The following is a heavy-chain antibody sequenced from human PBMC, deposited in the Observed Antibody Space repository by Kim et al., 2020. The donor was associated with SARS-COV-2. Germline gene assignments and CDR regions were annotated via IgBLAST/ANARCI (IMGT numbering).Heavy chain of an antibody. Sequence: ASVKVSCKASGYTFTSYAMHWVRQAPGQRLEWMGWINAGNGNTKYSQKFQGRVTITRDTSASTAYMELSSLRSEDTAVYYCARDLFARRYGDYGGNYYYYGMDVWGQGTTVTVSS. V-gene: IGHV1-3*01. CDR2: INAGNGNT. J-gene: IGHJ6*02. D-gene: IGHD4-17*01. CDR3: ARDLFARRYGDYGGNYYYYGMDV. CDR1: GYTFTSYA.